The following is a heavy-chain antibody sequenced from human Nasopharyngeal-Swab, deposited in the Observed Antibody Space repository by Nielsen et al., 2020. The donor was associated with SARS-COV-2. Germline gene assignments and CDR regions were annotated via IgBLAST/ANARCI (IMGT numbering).Heavy chain of an antibody. CDR2: IIPVFGTP. D-gene: IGHD5-12*01. V-gene: IGHV1-69*13. J-gene: IGHJ6*03. CDR3: ARGLIVATIFHYYYYMDV. CDR1: GGTFRNSG. Sequence: SVKVSCKSSGGTFRNSGFSWVRQAPGQGLEWMGGIIPVFGTPLYAQKFQGRVTISADESTTTTYMELSSLRSQDTAVYYCARGLIVATIFHYYYYMDVWGKGTTVTVSS.